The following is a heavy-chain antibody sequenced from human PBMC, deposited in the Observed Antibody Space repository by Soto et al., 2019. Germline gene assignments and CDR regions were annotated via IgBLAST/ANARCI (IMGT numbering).Heavy chain of an antibody. CDR2: IYYSGST. D-gene: IGHD2-2*01. J-gene: IGHJ5*02. CDR1: GGSISSGGYY. Sequence: PSETLSLTCTVSGGSISSGGYYWSWIRQHPGKGLEWIGYIYYSGSTYYNPSLKSRVTISVDTSKNQFSLKLSSVTAADTAVYYCARHDNPYCSSTRCYHNWFDPWGQGTLVTVSS. V-gene: IGHV4-31*03. CDR3: ARHDNPYCSSTRCYHNWFDP.